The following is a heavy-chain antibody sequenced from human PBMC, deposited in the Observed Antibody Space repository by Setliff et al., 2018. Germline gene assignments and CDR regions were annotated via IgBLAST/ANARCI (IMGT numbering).Heavy chain of an antibody. CDR3: ARGRMRGSCSGPSCTYDPFDI. CDR2: SYYLGAT. D-gene: IGHD2-2*01. CDR1: GGSVNDYY. V-gene: IGHV4-59*02. Sequence: PSETLSLTCTVSGGSVNDYYWSWIRRPPGKGLEWIGYSYYLGATKYTPSLRSRVTISVDTSKNQFSLILRSVTAADTAVYYCARGRMRGSCSGPSCTYDPFDIWGQGTPVTVSS. J-gene: IGHJ3*02.